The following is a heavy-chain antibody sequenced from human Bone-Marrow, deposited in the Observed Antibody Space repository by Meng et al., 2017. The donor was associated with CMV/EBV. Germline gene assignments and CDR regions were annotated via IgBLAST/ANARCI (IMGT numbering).Heavy chain of an antibody. D-gene: IGHD1-26*01. Sequence: GGSLRLSCAASGFTFSSYAMSWVRQAPGKGLEWVSVIYSGGSSTYYADSVKGRFTISRDNSKNTLYLQMNSLRAEDTAVYYCAKEATPVGANNYWGQGTLVTVSS. CDR2: IYSGGSST. CDR3: AKEATPVGANNY. V-gene: IGHV3-23*03. CDR1: GFTFSSYA. J-gene: IGHJ4*02.